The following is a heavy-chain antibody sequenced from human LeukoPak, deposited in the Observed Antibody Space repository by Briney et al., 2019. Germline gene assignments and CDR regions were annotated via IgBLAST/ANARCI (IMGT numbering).Heavy chain of an antibody. D-gene: IGHD2-15*01. CDR1: GGSISSSTYY. CDR2: IYNSGST. CDR3: ARDERYCSGGSCYPGAFDI. V-gene: IGHV4-39*02. Sequence: SETLSLTCTVSGGSISSSTYYWGWIRQPPGKGLEWIGSIYNSGSTYYNPSLNSRVTISVDTSKNQFSLKLSSVTAADTAVYYCARDERYCSGGSCYPGAFDIWGQGTMVTVSS. J-gene: IGHJ3*02.